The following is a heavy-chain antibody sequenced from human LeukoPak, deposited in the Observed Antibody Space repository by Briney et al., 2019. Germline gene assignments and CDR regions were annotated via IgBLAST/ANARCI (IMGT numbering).Heavy chain of an antibody. D-gene: IGHD3-10*01. J-gene: IGHJ4*02. CDR2: ISGTGGST. CDR1: GFTFSNYA. CDR3: ANGRSGVRGVNY. Sequence: PGGSLRLSCAASGFTFSNYAMTWVRQAPGKGLEWVSVISGTGGSTYYADSVKGRFTISRDNSKNTLHLQMNSLRAEDTAVYYCANGRSGVRGVNYWGQGTLVTVSS. V-gene: IGHV3-23*01.